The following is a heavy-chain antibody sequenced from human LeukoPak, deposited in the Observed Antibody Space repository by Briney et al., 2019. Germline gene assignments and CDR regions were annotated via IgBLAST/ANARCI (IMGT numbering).Heavy chain of an antibody. CDR2: IRYDGRIE. CDR3: ARCLLYLWNRNFYYYMDV. V-gene: IGHV3-30*02. Sequence: GGSLRLSCAASGFTFSSFGMHWVRQTPGEGLEWMGLIRYDGRIEDYADSVKGRFTMSRDNSKDTLYLQMDSLRVEDRAVYYCARCLLYLWNRNFYYYMDVWGKRTTVTVSS. D-gene: IGHD2-8*01. J-gene: IGHJ6*03. CDR1: GFTFSSFG.